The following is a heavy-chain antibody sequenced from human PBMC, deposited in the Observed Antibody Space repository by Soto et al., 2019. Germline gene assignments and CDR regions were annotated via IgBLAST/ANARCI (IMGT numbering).Heavy chain of an antibody. CDR3: ARFLWSTASLYYFDG. J-gene: IGHJ4*02. D-gene: IGHD2-2*01. V-gene: IGHV2-5*02. CDR1: GFSLSASGVG. CDR2: IYWDDEK. Sequence: QITLKESGPTLVQPTQTLTLTCTFSGFSLSASGVGVGWIRQPPGKALEWLALIYWDDEKRYSPSLRSRLTITKDTSKNQVVLKMTNMVPVDTATFYCARFLWSTASLYYFDGWGQGTLVTVSS.